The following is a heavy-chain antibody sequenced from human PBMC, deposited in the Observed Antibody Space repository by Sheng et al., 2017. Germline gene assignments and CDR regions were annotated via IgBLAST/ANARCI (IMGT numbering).Heavy chain of an antibody. D-gene: IGHD2-15*01. Sequence: QLQLQESGPGLVKPSETLSLTCTVSGDTISNAAHYWAWIRQSPGMGLEWIGTIYYTGSAFYNPSLRSRVSMSVDTSKNQFSLNLHSVTEADTAVYYCTRAIVVVGVGTARNWGQGTLGTVSS. V-gene: IGHV4-39*07. CDR1: GDTISNAAHY. CDR2: IYYTGSA. J-gene: IGHJ1*01. CDR3: TRAIVVVGVGTARN.